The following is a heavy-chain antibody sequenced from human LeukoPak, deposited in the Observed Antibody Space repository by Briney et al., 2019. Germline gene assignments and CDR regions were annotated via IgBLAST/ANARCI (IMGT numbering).Heavy chain of an antibody. D-gene: IGHD6-19*01. CDR1: GFTFTSDA. V-gene: IGHV3-49*04. Sequence: AGGSLRLSCVASGFTFTSDAMNWVRQAPGKGLEWVGFIRSKAYGGTTEYAASVKGRFTISRDDSKSIAYLQMNSLKTEDTAVYYCTRDSPSGRYQGGFDNWGQGTLVTVSS. J-gene: IGHJ4*02. CDR3: TRDSPSGRYQGGFDN. CDR2: IRSKAYGGTT.